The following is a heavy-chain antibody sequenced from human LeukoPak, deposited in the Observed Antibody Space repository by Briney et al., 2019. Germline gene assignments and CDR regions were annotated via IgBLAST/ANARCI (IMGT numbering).Heavy chain of an antibody. J-gene: IGHJ4*02. V-gene: IGHV3-7*01. Sequence: GGSLRLSCAASGFTFSSYWMSWVRQAPGKGLEWVANIKQDGSEKYYVDSVKGRFTISRDNAKNSLYLQMDSLRAEDTAVYYCARFYGSGSFDYWGQGTLVTVSS. CDR1: GFTFSSYW. CDR3: ARFYGSGSFDY. D-gene: IGHD3-10*01. CDR2: IKQDGSEK.